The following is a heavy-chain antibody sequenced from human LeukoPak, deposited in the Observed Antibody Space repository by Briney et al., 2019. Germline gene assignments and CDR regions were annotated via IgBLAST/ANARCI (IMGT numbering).Heavy chain of an antibody. D-gene: IGHD3-22*01. Sequence: SVKVSCKASGGTFSSYAISWVRQAPGQGLEWMGRIIPIFGTANYAQKFQGRVTVTTDESTSTAYMELSSLRSEDTAVYYCARGSGYYDSSGPYFDYWGQGTLVTVSS. CDR3: ARGSGYYDSSGPYFDY. V-gene: IGHV1-69*05. CDR2: IIPIFGTA. CDR1: GGTFSSYA. J-gene: IGHJ4*02.